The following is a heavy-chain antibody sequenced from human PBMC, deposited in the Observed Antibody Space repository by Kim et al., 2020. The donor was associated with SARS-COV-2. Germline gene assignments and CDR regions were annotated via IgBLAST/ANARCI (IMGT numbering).Heavy chain of an antibody. V-gene: IGHV3-53*01. D-gene: IGHD6-13*01. Sequence: AKAVKSRFTITRDNTKNTLYLQMNSRREEDTAVYYCASLLGSWYYYGMDVWGQGTTVTVSS. J-gene: IGHJ6*02. CDR3: ASLLGSWYYYGMDV.